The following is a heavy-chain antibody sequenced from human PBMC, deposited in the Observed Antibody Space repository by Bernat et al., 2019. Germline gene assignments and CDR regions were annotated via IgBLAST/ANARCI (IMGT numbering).Heavy chain of an antibody. J-gene: IGHJ4*02. Sequence: EVQLVESGGGLVQPGRSLRLSCTASGFTFGDYDVSWVRQAPGKGLEWVGFIRRKAYGGKPEYAASVKGRFTISRDDSISIAYLQMNSLKTDDTAVYYCGRQYYFDYWGQGTLVTVSS. CDR3: GRQYYFDY. CDR2: IRRKAYGGKP. V-gene: IGHV3-49*04. CDR1: GFTFGDYD. D-gene: IGHD2/OR15-2a*01.